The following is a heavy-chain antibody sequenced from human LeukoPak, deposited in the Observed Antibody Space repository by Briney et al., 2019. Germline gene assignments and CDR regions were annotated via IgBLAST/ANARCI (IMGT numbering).Heavy chain of an antibody. CDR3: VKEAEYYYDSSNHQSDAY. CDR2: ISSNGGST. J-gene: IGHJ4*02. CDR1: GFTFSSYA. D-gene: IGHD3-22*01. Sequence: PGGSLRLSCSASGFTFSSYAIFWVRQAPRKGLECVSGISSNGGSTFYADSVKGRFTISRDNSKNTLYLQMSSLRTEDTAVYYCVKEAEYYYDSSNHQSDAYWGQGTLVTVSS. V-gene: IGHV3-64D*09.